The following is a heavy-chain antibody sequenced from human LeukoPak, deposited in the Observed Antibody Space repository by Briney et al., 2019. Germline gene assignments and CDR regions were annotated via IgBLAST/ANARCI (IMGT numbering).Heavy chain of an antibody. J-gene: IGHJ4*02. V-gene: IGHV3-23*01. CDR3: AKDDAWLQYND. CDR2: ISPSGAIK. D-gene: IGHD5-24*01. CDR1: GFTFSSYS. Sequence: GGSLRLSCAASGFTFSSYSMNWVRQAPGKGLEWVSGISPSGAIKYYVDSVKGRFTVSRDNSKNTLYLQINSLRDEDTAVYYCAKDDAWLQYNDWGQGTLVTVSS.